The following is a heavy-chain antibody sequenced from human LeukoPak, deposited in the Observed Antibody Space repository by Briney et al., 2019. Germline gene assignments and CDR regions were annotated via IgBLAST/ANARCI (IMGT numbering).Heavy chain of an antibody. D-gene: IGHD3-10*02. J-gene: IGHJ3*01. V-gene: IGHV3-23*01. CDR1: GFTFNNYA. CDR2: IRGGGSNT. CDR3: AKCSASYSNDAFDV. Sequence: QPGGSLRLSCAASGFTFNNYAMNWVRQAPGKGLEWVSYIRGGGSNTRYSDSAKGRFIISRDNSKNILYLQMNSLRAEDTAIYYCAKCSASYSNDAFDVWGRGTMVTVSS.